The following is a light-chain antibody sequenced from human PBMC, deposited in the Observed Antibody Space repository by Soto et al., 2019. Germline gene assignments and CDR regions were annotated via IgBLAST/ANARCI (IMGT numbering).Light chain of an antibody. V-gene: IGLV1-44*01. CDR2: VNN. CDR1: SFNIGRNS. CDR3: AAWDDSLSVV. J-gene: IGLJ2*01. Sequence: QSVLTQPPSASGTPGQTVTISCSGSSFNIGRNSVNWYQQLPGTAPRLVIYVNNQRPSGVSARFSGSRSGTTASLAISGLQAEDEADYYCAAWDDSLSVVFGGGTKLTVL.